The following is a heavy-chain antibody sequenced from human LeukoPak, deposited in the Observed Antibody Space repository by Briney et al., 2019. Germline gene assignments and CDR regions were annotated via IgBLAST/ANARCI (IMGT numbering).Heavy chain of an antibody. CDR1: GYSFTSYW. CDR3: ATSMAGYHYYFDY. J-gene: IGHJ4*02. V-gene: IGHV5-51*01. CDR2: IYPGDSAT. Sequence: GESLKISCKGSGYSFTSYWIGWVRQMPGKGLEWMGIIYPGDSATRYSPSFQGQVTISADKSISTAYLQWSSLKASDTAMYYCATSMAGYHYYFDYWGQGTLVTVSS. D-gene: IGHD3-9*01.